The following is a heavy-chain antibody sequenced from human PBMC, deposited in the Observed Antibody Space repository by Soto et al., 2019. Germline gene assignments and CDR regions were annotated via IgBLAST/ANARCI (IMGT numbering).Heavy chain of an antibody. CDR2: ISYDGSNK. CDR1: GFTFSSYA. J-gene: IGHJ6*02. D-gene: IGHD2-2*02. Sequence: QVQLVESGGGVVQPGRSLRLSCAASGFTFSSYAMHWVRQAPGKGLEWVAVISYDGSNKYYADSVKGRFTISRDNSKNPLYLQMSSLRVEDPAVYYCARGVLVPAAIVYYYGMDVWGQGTTVTVSS. CDR3: ARGVLVPAAIVYYYGMDV. V-gene: IGHV3-30-3*01.